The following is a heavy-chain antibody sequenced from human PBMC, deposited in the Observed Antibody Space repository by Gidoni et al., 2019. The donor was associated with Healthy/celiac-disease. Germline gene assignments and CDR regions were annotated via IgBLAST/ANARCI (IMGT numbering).Heavy chain of an antibody. CDR1: GGSFSGYY. V-gene: IGHV4-34*01. D-gene: IGHD2-2*01. Sequence: QVQLQQWGAGLLKPSETLSRTCAVSGGSFSGYYWSWIRQPPGKGLEWIGEIIHSGSTNYNPSLKSRVTISVDTSKNQFSLKLSSVTAADTAVYYCARGAVVVPAARARNNWFDPWGQGTLVTVSS. CDR2: IIHSGST. J-gene: IGHJ5*02. CDR3: ARGAVVVPAARARNNWFDP.